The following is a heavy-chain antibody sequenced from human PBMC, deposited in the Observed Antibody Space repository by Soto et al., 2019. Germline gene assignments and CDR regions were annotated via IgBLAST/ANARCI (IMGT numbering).Heavy chain of an antibody. Sequence: QAQLVQSGAEVKKPGSSVKVSCKASGGTFSSYAISWVRQAPGQGLEWMGGIIPIFGTANYAQKFQGRVTITADESTSTAYMGLSSLRSEDTAVYYCARRSSGSYKGRSGAFDIWGQGTMVTVSS. CDR3: ARRSSGSYKGRSGAFDI. J-gene: IGHJ3*02. D-gene: IGHD1-26*01. CDR1: GGTFSSYA. V-gene: IGHV1-69*12. CDR2: IIPIFGTA.